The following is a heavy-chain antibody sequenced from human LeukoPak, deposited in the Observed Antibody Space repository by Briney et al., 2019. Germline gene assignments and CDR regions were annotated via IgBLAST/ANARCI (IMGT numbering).Heavy chain of an antibody. V-gene: IGHV3-15*01. Sequence: GGSLRLSCAASGFTFSNAWMSWVRQAPGKGLEWVGRIKSKTDGGTTDYAAPVKGRFTISRDDSKNTLYLQMNSLKTEDTAVYYCTNDYGDYLRSYFDLWGRGTLVTVSS. CDR1: GFTFSNAW. CDR3: TNDYGDYLRSYFDL. D-gene: IGHD4-17*01. J-gene: IGHJ2*01. CDR2: IKSKTDGGTT.